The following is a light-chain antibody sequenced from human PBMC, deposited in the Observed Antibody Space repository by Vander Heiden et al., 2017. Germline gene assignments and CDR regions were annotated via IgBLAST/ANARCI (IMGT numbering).Light chain of an antibody. CDR3: RQALQTRGT. J-gene: IGKJ2*02. CDR1: QSLLHSNGYNY. V-gene: IGKV2-28*01. Sequence: DIVMTQSPLSQPVTPGEPASISCRSSQSLLHSNGYNYLDWYLQKPGQSPQLLIYLGSNRASGVPDRFSGSGSGTDFTLKISRVEAEDVGVYYCRQALQTRGTFGQGTKLEIK. CDR2: LGS.